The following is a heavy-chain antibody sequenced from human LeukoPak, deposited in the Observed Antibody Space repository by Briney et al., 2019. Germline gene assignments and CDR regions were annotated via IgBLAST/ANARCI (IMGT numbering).Heavy chain of an antibody. CDR3: ARDEAAAGTFFDY. CDR2: IYTSGST. CDR1: GGSISSYH. J-gene: IGHJ4*02. V-gene: IGHV4-4*07. Sequence: SETLSLTCTVSGGSISSYHWSWIRQPAGKGLEWIGRIYTSGSTNYNPSLKSRVTMSVDTSKNQFSLKLSSVTAADTAVYYCARDEAAAGTFFDYWGQGTLVTVSS. D-gene: IGHD6-13*01.